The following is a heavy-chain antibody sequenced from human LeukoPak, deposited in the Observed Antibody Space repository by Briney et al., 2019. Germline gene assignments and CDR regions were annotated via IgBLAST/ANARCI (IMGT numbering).Heavy chain of an antibody. Sequence: PGGSLRLSCAASGFTFSSYSMIWVRQAPGKGLEWVSSISSSSSYIYYADSVKGRFTISRDNAKNSLYLQMNSLRAEDTAVYYCARSYDFPRGYYFDYWGQGTLVTVSS. J-gene: IGHJ4*02. D-gene: IGHD3-3*01. CDR3: ARSYDFPRGYYFDY. V-gene: IGHV3-21*01. CDR1: GFTFSSYS. CDR2: ISSSSSYI.